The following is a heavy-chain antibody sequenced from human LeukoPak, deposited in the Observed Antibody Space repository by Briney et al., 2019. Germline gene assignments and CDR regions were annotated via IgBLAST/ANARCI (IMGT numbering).Heavy chain of an antibody. V-gene: IGHV4-30-4*01. Sequence: SETLSLTCTVSGGSISSGDYYWSWIRQPPGKGLERIGYIYYSGSTYYNPSLKSRVTISVDTSKNQFSLKLSSVTAADTAVYYCARVIVRGYSYGYGPDYFDYWGQGTLVTVSS. J-gene: IGHJ4*02. D-gene: IGHD5-18*01. CDR2: IYYSGST. CDR3: ARVIVRGYSYGYGPDYFDY. CDR1: GGSISSGDYY.